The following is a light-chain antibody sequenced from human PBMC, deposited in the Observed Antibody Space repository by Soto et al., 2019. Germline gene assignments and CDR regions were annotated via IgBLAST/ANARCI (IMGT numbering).Light chain of an antibody. Sequence: DIKLTQSPSSLSASVGDRVTITCRASLRISKYLNWYQQKPGKAPKLLIYGASTLQSGVPSRFSGGGSGTDFTLTITNLQPEDSATYFCQQSHSTPLTFGGGTKLEI. CDR3: QQSHSTPLT. CDR2: GAS. CDR1: LRISKY. J-gene: IGKJ4*01. V-gene: IGKV1-39*01.